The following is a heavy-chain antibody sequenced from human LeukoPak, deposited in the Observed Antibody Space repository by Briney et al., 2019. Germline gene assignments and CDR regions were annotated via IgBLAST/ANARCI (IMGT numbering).Heavy chain of an antibody. J-gene: IGHJ4*02. V-gene: IGHV3-30-3*01. Sequence: PGRSLRLSCAASGFTFSSYAMHWVRQVPGKGLEWVAVISYDGSNKYYADSVKGRFTISRDNSKNSLYLQMNSLRAEDTAVYYCARLDSRIDYWGQGTLVTVSS. CDR1: GFTFSSYA. CDR2: ISYDGSNK. D-gene: IGHD3-22*01. CDR3: ARLDSRIDY.